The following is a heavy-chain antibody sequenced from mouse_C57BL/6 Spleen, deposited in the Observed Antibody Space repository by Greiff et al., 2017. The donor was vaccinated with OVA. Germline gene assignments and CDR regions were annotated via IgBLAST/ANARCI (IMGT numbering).Heavy chain of an antibody. D-gene: IGHD1-1*01. CDR1: GYTFTSYW. Sequence: QVQLQQPGAELVMPGASVKLSCKASGYTFTSYWMHWVKQRPGQGLEWIGEIDPSDSYTNYNQKFKGKSTLTVDKSSSTAYVQLSSLTSEDSAVYYCARSMGSSWYFDVWGTGTTVTVSS. J-gene: IGHJ1*03. CDR2: IDPSDSYT. CDR3: ARSMGSSWYFDV. V-gene: IGHV1-69*01.